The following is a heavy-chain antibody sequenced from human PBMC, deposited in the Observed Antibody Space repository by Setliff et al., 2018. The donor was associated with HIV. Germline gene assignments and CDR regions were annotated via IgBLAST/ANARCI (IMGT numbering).Heavy chain of an antibody. CDR1: GGSFSGYY. V-gene: IGHV4-34*01. CDR2: INHSGST. CDR3: ARGSPSSSWYGEYAY. D-gene: IGHD6-13*01. J-gene: IGHJ4*02. Sequence: KPSETLSLTCAVYGGSFSGYYWSWIRQPPGKGLEWIGEINHSGSTFYSPSLKSRVTIPVDTSKNQFSLKLSSVTAADTAIYYCARGSPSSSWYGEYAYWGQGTLVTVSS.